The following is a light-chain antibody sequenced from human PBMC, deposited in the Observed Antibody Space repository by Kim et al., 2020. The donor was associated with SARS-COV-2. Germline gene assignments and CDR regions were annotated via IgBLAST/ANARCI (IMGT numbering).Light chain of an antibody. V-gene: IGKV1-39*01. CDR2: GAS. CDR3: QQSYSTPPWT. CDR1: QTISRY. Sequence: SVGDSVTITCRASQTISRYLKWYQQKPGKAPKVLIYGASSLQSGVPSRFSGSGSGTAFTLTISSLQPEDFATYYCQQSYSTPPWTFGQGTKVEIK. J-gene: IGKJ1*01.